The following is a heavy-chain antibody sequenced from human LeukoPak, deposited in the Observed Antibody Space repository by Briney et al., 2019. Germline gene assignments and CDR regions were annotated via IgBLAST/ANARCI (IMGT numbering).Heavy chain of an antibody. V-gene: IGHV4-61*02. J-gene: IGHJ5*02. Sequence: SQTLSLTCTVSGGSISSGSYYWSWIRQPAGKGLEWIGSIYTSGSTNYNPSLKSRVTISVDTSKNQFSLKLSSVTAADTAVYYCAREPYDILTGYSNNWFDPWGQGTLVTVSS. CDR2: IYTSGST. CDR1: GGSISSGSYY. CDR3: AREPYDILTGYSNNWFDP. D-gene: IGHD3-9*01.